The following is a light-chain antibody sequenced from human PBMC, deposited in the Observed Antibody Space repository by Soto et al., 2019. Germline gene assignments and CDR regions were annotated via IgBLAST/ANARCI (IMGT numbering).Light chain of an antibody. CDR3: QQYDNLPVT. CDR1: PAINIY. V-gene: IGKV1-33*01. J-gene: IGKJ3*01. Sequence: DIPMTQSPSSLSASVGDRVTITCQASPAINIYLNWYQQKLGKAPNLLIYEASNLQKGVPSRFTGGGSGTHFTLTINSLQPEDSGTYYCQQYDNLPVTFGPGTKLDI. CDR2: EAS.